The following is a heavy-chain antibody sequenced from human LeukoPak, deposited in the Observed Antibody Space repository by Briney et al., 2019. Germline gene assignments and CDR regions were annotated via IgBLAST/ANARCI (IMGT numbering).Heavy chain of an antibody. J-gene: IGHJ3*02. CDR1: GFTFSSYG. CDR2: ISGSGGST. Sequence: GGSLRLSCAAPGFTFSSYGMSWVRQAPGKGLEWVSAISGSGGSTYYADSVKGRFTISRDNSKNTLYLQMNSLRAEDTAVYYCAKDYGYSYGRPPVYAFDIWGQGTMITVSS. D-gene: IGHD5-18*01. CDR3: AKDYGYSYGRPPVYAFDI. V-gene: IGHV3-23*01.